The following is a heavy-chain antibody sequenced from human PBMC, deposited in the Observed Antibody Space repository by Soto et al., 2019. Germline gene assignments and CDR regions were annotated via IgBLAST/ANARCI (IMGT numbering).Heavy chain of an antibody. D-gene: IGHD3-16*01. CDR2: IYYSGST. CDR1: GGSVSSGNYY. V-gene: IGHV4-61*01. Sequence: QVQLQESGPGLVKPSETVSLTCTVSGGSVSSGNYYWSWIRQSPGKGLEWIGYIYYSGSTDYSPSLNSRVTMSVDASKNQFSLKLSSVTAADTAVYYCARSPGGIWDVWGQGTTVTVSS. J-gene: IGHJ6*02. CDR3: ARSPGGIWDV.